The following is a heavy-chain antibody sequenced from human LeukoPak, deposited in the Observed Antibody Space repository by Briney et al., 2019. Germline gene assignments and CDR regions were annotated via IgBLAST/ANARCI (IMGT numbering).Heavy chain of an antibody. CDR2: INPSSGGT. J-gene: IGHJ4*02. Sequence: ASVKVSCKTSGYTFSDYYLHWVRQAPGQGLEWMGWINPSSGGTKYVQKFQGRVTMTRDTSTSTVYMELSSLRSEDTAIYYCARVLGAHRYGSIDHWGQGTLVTVSS. V-gene: IGHV1-2*02. D-gene: IGHD5-18*01. CDR1: GYTFSDYY. CDR3: ARVLGAHRYGSIDH.